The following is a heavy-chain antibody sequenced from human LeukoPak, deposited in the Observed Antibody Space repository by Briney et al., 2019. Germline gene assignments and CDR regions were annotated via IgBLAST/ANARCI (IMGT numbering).Heavy chain of an antibody. D-gene: IGHD3-22*01. CDR1: GFTFSSYA. J-gene: IGHJ4*02. CDR2: ISGSGGST. CDR3: AKGDYYDSSGYYYDYFDY. V-gene: IGHV3-23*01. Sequence: TGGSLRLSCAASGFTFSSYAMSWVRPAPGKGLEWVSAISGSGGSTYYADSVKGRFTISRDNSKNTLYLQMNSLRAEDTAVYYCAKGDYYDSSGYYYDYFDYWGQGTLVTVSS.